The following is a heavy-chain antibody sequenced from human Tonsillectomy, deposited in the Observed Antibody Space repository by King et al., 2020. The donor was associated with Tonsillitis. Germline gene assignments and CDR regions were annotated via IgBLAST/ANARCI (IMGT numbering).Heavy chain of an antibody. CDR2: ISWNSASI. J-gene: IGHJ4*02. Sequence: VQLVESGGGLVQPGRSLRLSCAASGFTFDDDAMHWVRQAPGKGLEGVSSISWNSASIGYADSVKGRFTISRDSAKNSLYLQMNSLRIEDTALSYCAKGLYRNGWTTNFDYWGQGPRVTVSS. V-gene: IGHV3-9*01. D-gene: IGHD6-19*01. CDR3: AKGLYRNGWTTNFDY. CDR1: GFTFDDDA.